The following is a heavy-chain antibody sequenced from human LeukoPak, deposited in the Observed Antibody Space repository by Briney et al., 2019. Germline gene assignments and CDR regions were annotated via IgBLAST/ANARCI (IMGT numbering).Heavy chain of an antibody. Sequence: SETLSLTCTVSGGSISSSSYYWGWIRQPPGKGLEWIGSIYYSGSTYYNPSLKSRVTISVDTSKNQFSLKLSSVTAADTAVYYCARPVDGTTRLYNWFDPWGQGTLGTVSA. CDR1: GGSISSSSYY. V-gene: IGHV4-39*01. J-gene: IGHJ5*02. D-gene: IGHD6-19*01. CDR3: ARPVDGTTRLYNWFDP. CDR2: IYYSGST.